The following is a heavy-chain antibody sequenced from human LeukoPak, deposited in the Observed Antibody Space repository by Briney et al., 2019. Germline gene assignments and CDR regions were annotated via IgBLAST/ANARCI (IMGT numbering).Heavy chain of an antibody. CDR2: ISWNSGSI. Sequence: PGRSLRLSCAASGFTFDDYAMHWVRQAPGKGLEWVSGISWNSGSIGYADSVKGRFTISRDNAKNSLYLQMNGLRAEDTALYYCAKDKVWDYYDSSGYYDYWGQGTLVTVSS. CDR3: AKDKVWDYYDSSGYYDY. D-gene: IGHD3-22*01. CDR1: GFTFDDYA. J-gene: IGHJ4*02. V-gene: IGHV3-9*01.